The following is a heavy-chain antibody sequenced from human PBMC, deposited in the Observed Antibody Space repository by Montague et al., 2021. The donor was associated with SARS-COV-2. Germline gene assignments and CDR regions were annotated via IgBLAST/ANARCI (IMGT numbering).Heavy chain of an antibody. CDR3: VTDYYGYHYFNY. CDR1: GGSMRSSDYC. V-gene: IGHV4-39*02. J-gene: IGHJ4*02. D-gene: IGHD3-10*01. Sequence: SETLSLTCSVTGGSMRSSDYCWGWVRQPTGKTLNWFGSMIHSGNSFSNLTLQSRLTISVDTSHNHFSLNLTTATAADMGIYYCVTDYYGYHYFNYWGQGTLVTVSS. CDR2: MIHSGNS.